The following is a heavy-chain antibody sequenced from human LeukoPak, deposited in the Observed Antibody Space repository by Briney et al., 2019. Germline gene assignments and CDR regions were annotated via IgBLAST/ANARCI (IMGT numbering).Heavy chain of an antibody. CDR1: GYTLPQLS. J-gene: IGHJ4*02. Sequence: ASVNDSCKVSGYTLPQLSMHWVRQAPGKGLEWMGGFDPEDGEKIYAQKFHGRVTMTEDTSTHTAHMEPSSLSYDDTAGYYCATDSNCYGSGSVSAFAYWGQGSRVTVSA. D-gene: IGHD3-10*01. CDR3: ATDSNCYGSGSVSAFAY. CDR2: FDPEDGEK. V-gene: IGHV1-24*01.